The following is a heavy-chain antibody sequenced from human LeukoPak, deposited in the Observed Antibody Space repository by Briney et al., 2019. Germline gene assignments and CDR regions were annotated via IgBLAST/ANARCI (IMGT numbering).Heavy chain of an antibody. CDR3: ARLHGTDVDY. V-gene: IGHV4-39*07. Sequence: SETLSLTCTVSGGSISSSNYYWGWIRQPPGKGLEWIGSFYYSGTSYYNPSLKSQVTMSADTSKNQLSLELRSVTAADTAVYYCARLHGTDVDYWGQGTLVTVSS. D-gene: IGHD1-1*01. CDR1: GGSISSSNYY. J-gene: IGHJ4*02. CDR2: FYYSGTS.